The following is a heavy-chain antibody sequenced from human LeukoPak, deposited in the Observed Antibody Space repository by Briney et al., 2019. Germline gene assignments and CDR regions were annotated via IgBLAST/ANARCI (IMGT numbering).Heavy chain of an antibody. J-gene: IGHJ6*04. V-gene: IGHV3-74*01. D-gene: IGHD3-10*01. CDR3: ASLEAPLWFGEDRARGSCYGMDV. CDR2: INSDGSST. Sequence: GGSLRLSCAASGFTFSSYWMHWVRQAPGKGLVWVSRINSDGSSTSYADSVKGRFTISRDNAKNTLYLQRNSLRDDDTAVYYCASLEAPLWFGEDRARGSCYGMDVGGKGTTVTVS. CDR1: GFTFSSYW.